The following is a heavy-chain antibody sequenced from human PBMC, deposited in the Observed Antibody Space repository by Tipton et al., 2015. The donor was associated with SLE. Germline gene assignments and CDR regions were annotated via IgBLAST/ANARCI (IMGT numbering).Heavy chain of an antibody. CDR3: AKDWRRGYSGDDWTQTTGYFDL. V-gene: IGHV3-33*06. D-gene: IGHD5-12*01. CDR1: GFTFIRYC. J-gene: IGHJ2*01. Sequence: SLRLSCAASGFTFIRYCMHWVRQAPGKGLEWVAVIWYDGSNKYYADSVKGRFTISRDNSKNTLYLQMNSLRAEDTAVYYCAKDWRRGYSGDDWTQTTGYFDLWGRGTLVTVSS. CDR2: IWYDGSNK.